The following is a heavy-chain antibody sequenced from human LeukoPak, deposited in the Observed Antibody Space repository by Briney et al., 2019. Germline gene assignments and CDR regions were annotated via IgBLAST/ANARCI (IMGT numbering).Heavy chain of an antibody. CDR1: GGSISSSY. Sequence: SETWSLPCTVSGGSISSSYWSWFRQPPGKGLEWIGYFYYSGSTNYNPSLKSRVTISVDTSKNQFSLKLSSVTAADTAVYYCAKTLRAPGIAAAGIFDFWGQGTLVTVSS. D-gene: IGHD6-13*01. CDR3: AKTLRAPGIAAAGIFDF. V-gene: IGHV4-59*01. J-gene: IGHJ4*02. CDR2: FYYSGST.